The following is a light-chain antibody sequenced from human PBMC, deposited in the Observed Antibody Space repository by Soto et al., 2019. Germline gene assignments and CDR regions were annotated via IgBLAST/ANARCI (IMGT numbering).Light chain of an antibody. CDR3: QQDKSSQIN. CDR1: QDIVNW. V-gene: IGKV1-12*01. CDR2: SAS. Sequence: DIQVTQSPPSMAASVGDRFTSTCRASQDIVNWMTCYQKKPGKAPKLLIYSASTLVRGVPSRFSGSGYGKEFTLTIRGLQPEDSHTYYLQQDKSSQINFGQGTRLEIK. J-gene: IGKJ5*01.